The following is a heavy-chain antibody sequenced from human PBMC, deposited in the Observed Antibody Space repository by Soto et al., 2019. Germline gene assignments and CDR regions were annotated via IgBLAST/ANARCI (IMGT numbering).Heavy chain of an antibody. CDR2: INHSGST. D-gene: IGHD1-7*01. V-gene: IGHV4-34*01. CDR3: ARGRIGRTTPYFQH. CDR1: GGSFSGYY. J-gene: IGHJ1*01. Sequence: SETLSLTCAVYGGSFSGYYWSWIRQPPGKGLEWIGEINHSGSTNYNPSLKSRVTISVDTSKNQFSLKLSSVTAADTAVYYCARGRIGRTTPYFQHWGQGTLVTVSS.